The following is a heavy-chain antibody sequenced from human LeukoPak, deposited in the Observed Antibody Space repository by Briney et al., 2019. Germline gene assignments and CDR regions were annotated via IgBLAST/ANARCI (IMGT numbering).Heavy chain of an antibody. D-gene: IGHD7-27*01. CDR2: INSDGSST. CDR1: GFTFSSYW. Sequence: GGSPRLSCAASGFTFSSYWMHWVRQAPGKGLVWVSRINSDGSSTSYADSVKGRFTISRDNAKNTLYLQMSSLRAEDTAVYYCALTTNWDDDAFDIWGQGTMVTVSS. J-gene: IGHJ3*02. CDR3: ALTTNWDDDAFDI. V-gene: IGHV3-74*01.